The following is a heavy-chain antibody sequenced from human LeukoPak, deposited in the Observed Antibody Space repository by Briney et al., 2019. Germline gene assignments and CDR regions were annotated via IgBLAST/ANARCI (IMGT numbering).Heavy chain of an antibody. D-gene: IGHD2-21*01. V-gene: IGHV3-23*01. CDR2: ITGSGGNT. J-gene: IGHJ3*02. CDR1: GFTFSSYD. CDR3: ALFGAYCGGDCRLGDAFDI. Sequence: PGGSLRLSCAASGFTFSSYDMSWVRQAPGKGLEWVSLITGSGGNTYSADSVKGRFTISRDNSKNTLYLQMSSLRAEDTAIYYCALFGAYCGGDCRLGDAFDIWGQGTMVTVSS.